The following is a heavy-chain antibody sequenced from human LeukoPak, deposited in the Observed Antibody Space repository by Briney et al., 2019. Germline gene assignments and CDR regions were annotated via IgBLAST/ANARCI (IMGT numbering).Heavy chain of an antibody. V-gene: IGHV1-69*04. D-gene: IGHD3-22*01. J-gene: IGHJ3*02. CDR1: GGTXSSYA. CDR2: IIPILGIA. Sequence: SVKVSCKASGGTXSSYAISWVRQAPGQGLEWMGRIIPILGIANYAQKFQGRVTITADKSTSTAYMELSSLRSEDTAVYYCATNAADYYDSSGYYYEAFDIWGQGTMVTVSS. CDR3: ATNAADYYDSSGYYYEAFDI.